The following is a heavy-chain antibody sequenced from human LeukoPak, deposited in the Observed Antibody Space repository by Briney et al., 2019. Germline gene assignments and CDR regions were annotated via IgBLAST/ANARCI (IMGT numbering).Heavy chain of an antibody. J-gene: IGHJ5*02. V-gene: IGHV4-59*12. D-gene: IGHD4-11*01. CDR3: ARVIGGGTVTTAWFDP. CDR1: GGSISSYY. Sequence: PSETLSLTCTVSGGSISSYYWSWIRQPPGKGLEWIGYIYYSGSTYYNPSLKSRVTISVDTSKNQFSLKLSSVTAADTAVYYCARVIGGGTVTTAWFDPWGQGTLVTVSS. CDR2: IYYSGST.